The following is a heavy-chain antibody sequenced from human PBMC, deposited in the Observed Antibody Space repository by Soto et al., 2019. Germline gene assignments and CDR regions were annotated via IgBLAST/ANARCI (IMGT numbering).Heavy chain of an antibody. Sequence: PGESLKISCKGSGYSFTSYWIGWVRQMPGKGLEWMGIIYPGDSDTRYSPSFQGQVTISADKSISTAYLQWSSLKASDTAMYYCARQMIGAGDYAPYYYYNYIDVWGKGTTVTVSS. J-gene: IGHJ6*03. V-gene: IGHV5-51*01. CDR1: GYSFTSYW. D-gene: IGHD4-17*01. CDR3: ARQMIGAGDYAPYYYYNYIDV. CDR2: IYPGDSDT.